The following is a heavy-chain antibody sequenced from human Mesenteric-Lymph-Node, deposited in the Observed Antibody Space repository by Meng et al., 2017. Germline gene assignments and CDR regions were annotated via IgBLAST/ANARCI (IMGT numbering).Heavy chain of an antibody. CDR3: ARGRDGYSYYYYGMDV. D-gene: IGHD5-24*01. V-gene: IGHV1-69*05. Sequence: SVKVSCKASGGTFSSYAISWVRQAPGQGLEWMGGIIPIFGTANYAQKFQGRVTITTDESTSTAYMELSSLRSEDTAVYYCARGRDGYSYYYYGMDVWGQGTTVTVSS. J-gene: IGHJ6*02. CDR1: GGTFSSYA. CDR2: IIPIFGTA.